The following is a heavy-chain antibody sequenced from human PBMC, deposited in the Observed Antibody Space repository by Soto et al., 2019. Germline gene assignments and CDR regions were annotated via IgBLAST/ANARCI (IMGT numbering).Heavy chain of an antibody. CDR2: IYYSGST. J-gene: IGHJ4*02. CDR1: GGSISSGDYY. CDR3: ARVMPRTLFDY. D-gene: IGHD2-2*01. V-gene: IGHV4-30-4*01. Sequence: NPSEALSLTCTVSGGSISSGDYYWSWIRQPPGKGLEWIGYIYYSGSTYYNPSLKSRVTISVDTSKNQFSLKLSSVTAADTAVYYCARVMPRTLFDYWGQGTLVTAPQ.